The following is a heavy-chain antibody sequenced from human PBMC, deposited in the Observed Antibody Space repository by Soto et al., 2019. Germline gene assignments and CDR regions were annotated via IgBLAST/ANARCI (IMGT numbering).Heavy chain of an antibody. CDR1: GGSISSGDYY. Sequence: SETLSLTCTVSGGSISSGDYYWSWIRQPPGRGLEWIGYIYYSGSTYYSPSLKSRITISRDTSKNQFSLNLSSVTAADTAVYYCARSPRGYSYGYFDSWGQGTLVTVSS. J-gene: IGHJ4*02. V-gene: IGHV4-30-4*01. CDR3: ARSPRGYSYGYFDS. CDR2: IYYSGST. D-gene: IGHD5-18*01.